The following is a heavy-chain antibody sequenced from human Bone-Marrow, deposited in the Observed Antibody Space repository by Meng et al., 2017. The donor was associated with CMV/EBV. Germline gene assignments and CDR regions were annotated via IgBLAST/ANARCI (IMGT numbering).Heavy chain of an antibody. Sequence: GESLKISCAASGVTFSSYAMHWVRQAPGKGLEWVAVISYDGSNKYYADSVKGRFTISRDNSKNTLYLQMNSLRAEDTAVYYCARDPSLVGASWYYYYGMDVWGQGTTVTVSS. CDR3: ARDPSLVGASWYYYYGMDV. CDR2: ISYDGSNK. CDR1: GVTFSSYA. D-gene: IGHD1-26*01. J-gene: IGHJ6*02. V-gene: IGHV3-30-3*01.